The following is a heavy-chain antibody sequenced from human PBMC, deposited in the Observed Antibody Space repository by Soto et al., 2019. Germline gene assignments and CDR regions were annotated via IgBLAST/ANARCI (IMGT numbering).Heavy chain of an antibody. D-gene: IGHD3-9*01. CDR1: GFTFDDYA. Sequence: GGSLRLSCAASGFTFDDYAMHWVRQAPGKGLEWVSGISWNSVSIGYADSVKGRFTISRDNARNSLYLQMNSLRAEDTAFYYCARPTTGGLTGYRADYWGQGTLVTVSS. CDR2: ISWNSVSI. CDR3: ARPTTGGLTGYRADY. J-gene: IGHJ4*02. V-gene: IGHV3-9*01.